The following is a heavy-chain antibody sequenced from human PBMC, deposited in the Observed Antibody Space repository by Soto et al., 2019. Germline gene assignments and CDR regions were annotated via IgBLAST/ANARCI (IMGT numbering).Heavy chain of an antibody. V-gene: IGHV4-31*03. CDR2: IYYSGST. Sequence: QVQLQESGPGLVKPSKTLSLTCTVSGGSISSGGYYWSWIRQHPGKGLEWIGYIYYSGSTYYNPSLKSRVTISVDTSKNQFSLKLSSVTAADTAVYYCARLDPLSSGYYPDYWGQGTLVTVSS. CDR3: ARLDPLSSGYYPDY. CDR1: GGSISSGGYY. D-gene: IGHD3-22*01. J-gene: IGHJ4*02.